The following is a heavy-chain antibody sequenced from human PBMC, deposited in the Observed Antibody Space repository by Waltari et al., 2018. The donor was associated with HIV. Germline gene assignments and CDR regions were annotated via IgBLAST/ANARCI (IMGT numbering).Heavy chain of an antibody. CDR2: ACPLFGTT. Sequence: QVQLVQSGAEVKKPGSSVKVSCKASGGTFNNYAITWLRQAPGQGLEWMVWACPLFGTTNSAQNFQGGLMIIADESTSTGYMELSSLISEDTAVYYCAGMATVVDWYFDLWGRGTLVTVSS. V-gene: IGHV1-69*01. D-gene: IGHD2-15*01. CDR1: GGTFNNYA. CDR3: AGMATVVDWYFDL. J-gene: IGHJ2*01.